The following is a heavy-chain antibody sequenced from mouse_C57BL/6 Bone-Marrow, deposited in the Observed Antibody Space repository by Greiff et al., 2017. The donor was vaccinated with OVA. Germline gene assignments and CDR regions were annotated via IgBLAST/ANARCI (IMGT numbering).Heavy chain of an antibody. J-gene: IGHJ3*01. CDR3: ARHLYGNYFAWFAY. CDR2: ISSGGSYT. CDR1: GFTFSSYG. D-gene: IGHD2-1*01. V-gene: IGHV5-6*01. Sequence: EVQGVESGGDLVKPGGSLKLSCAASGFTFSSYGMSWVRQTPDKRLEWVATISSGGSYTYYPDSVKGRFTISRDNAKNTLYLQMSSLKSEDTAMYYCARHLYGNYFAWFAYWGQGTLVTVSA.